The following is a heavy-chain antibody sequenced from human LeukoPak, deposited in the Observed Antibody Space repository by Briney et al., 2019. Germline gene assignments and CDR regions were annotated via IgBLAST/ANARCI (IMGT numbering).Heavy chain of an antibody. J-gene: IGHJ4*02. D-gene: IGHD2-2*01. CDR3: ARRYCSSTSCYHFDY. CDR2: ISAYNGNT. CDR1: GYTFTSYG. V-gene: IGHV1-18*01. Sequence: ASVKVSCKASGYTFTSYGTSWVRQAPGQGLEWMGWISAYNGNTNYAQKLQGRVTMTTDTSTSTAYMELRSLRSDDTAVYYCARRYCSSTSCYHFDYWGQGTLVTVSS.